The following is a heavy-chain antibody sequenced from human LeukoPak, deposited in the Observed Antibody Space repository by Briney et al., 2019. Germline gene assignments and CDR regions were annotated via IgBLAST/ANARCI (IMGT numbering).Heavy chain of an antibody. CDR1: GGSINNYF. CDR2: ISYSGSA. J-gene: IGHJ4*02. CDR3: ARVRWPDFDY. V-gene: IGHV4-59*01. D-gene: IGHD2-15*01. Sequence: SETLSLTCTVSGGSINNYFCSWIRQPPGEGLEWIGYISYSGSANYNPSLTSRLTISVDTSKNQFSLKLSPVTAADTAVYYCARVRWPDFDYWGQGTLVTVSS.